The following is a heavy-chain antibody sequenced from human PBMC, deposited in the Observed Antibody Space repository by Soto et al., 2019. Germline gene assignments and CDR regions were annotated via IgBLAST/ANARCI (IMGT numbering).Heavy chain of an antibody. CDR3: AKEAYSHGTRGFDF. CDR2: IAGSA. CDR1: GFTVSSYA. J-gene: IGHJ4*02. D-gene: IGHD5-18*01. Sequence: GGSLRLSCAASGFTVSSYAMLWVRQAPGKGLEWISGIAGSAFYADSVKGRFTISRDNSRNTVYLQMNSLRAEDTAVYFCAKEAYSHGTRGFDFWGRGTLVTV. V-gene: IGHV3-23*01.